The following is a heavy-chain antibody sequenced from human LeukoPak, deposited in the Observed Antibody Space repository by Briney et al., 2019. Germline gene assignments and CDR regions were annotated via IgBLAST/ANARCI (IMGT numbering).Heavy chain of an antibody. CDR2: IYSGGNT. CDR1: GFTFSSYA. J-gene: IGHJ4*02. V-gene: IGHV3-23*03. D-gene: IGHD3-22*01. Sequence: GGSLRLSCAASGFTFSSYAMSWVRQAPGKGLEWVSVIYSGGNTYYADSVKGRFTISRDNSENTLHLQMNSLRAEDTAVYYCARFGSDYYYPYYDYWGQGTLVTVSS. CDR3: ARFGSDYYYPYYDY.